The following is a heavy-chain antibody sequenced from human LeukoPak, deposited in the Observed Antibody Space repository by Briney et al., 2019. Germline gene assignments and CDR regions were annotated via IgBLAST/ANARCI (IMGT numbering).Heavy chain of an antibody. D-gene: IGHD3-16*01. V-gene: IGHV3-48*03. Sequence: PGGSLRLSCAASGFTFKKYEMNWVRQAPGKGLEWISYISSSGVTIHDADSVKGRFTISRDNAKNSLYLQMNSLRADDTAVYYCARISVSGRDYGMDVWGQGTTVTVSS. J-gene: IGHJ6*02. CDR3: ARISVSGRDYGMDV. CDR2: ISSSGVTI. CDR1: GFTFKKYE.